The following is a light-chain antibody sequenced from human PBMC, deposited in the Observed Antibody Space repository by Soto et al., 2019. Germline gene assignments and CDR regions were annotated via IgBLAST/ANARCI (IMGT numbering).Light chain of an antibody. J-gene: IGKJ2*01. CDR1: QSVSSN. CDR2: GAS. V-gene: IGKV3-15*01. Sequence: EIVMTQSPATLSVSPGERATLSCRASQSVSSNLAWYQQKPGQAPRLLIYGASTRATGIPARFSGSGSGPEFTLTISSLQSEDFAVYYCQQYNNWPPMSTFGQGTKLEIK. CDR3: QQYNNWPPMST.